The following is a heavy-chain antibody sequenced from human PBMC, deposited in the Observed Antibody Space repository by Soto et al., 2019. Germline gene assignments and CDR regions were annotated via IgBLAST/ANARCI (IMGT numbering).Heavy chain of an antibody. CDR1: GFTLSSSE. J-gene: IGHJ4*02. CDR3: ARQGESGTYSGFVFDF. D-gene: IGHD1-26*01. V-gene: IGHV3-48*03. Sequence: EVQLVESGGGLVQPGGSLRLSCAASGFTLSSSEMNWVRQAPGKGLEWVSYISRSGNTIYYVDSVKGRFTISRDNAKNSLYLQMDSLRAEETAVYYCARQGESGTYSGFVFDFWGQGTLVTVSS. CDR2: ISRSGNTI.